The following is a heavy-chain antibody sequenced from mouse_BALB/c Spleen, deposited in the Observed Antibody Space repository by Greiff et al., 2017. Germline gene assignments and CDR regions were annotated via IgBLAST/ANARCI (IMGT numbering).Heavy chain of an antibody. Sequence: QVQLQQSGAELVRPGASVTLSCKASGYTFTDYEMHWVKQTPVHGLEWIGAIDPETGGTAYNQKFKGKATLTADKSSSTAYMELRSLTSEDSAVYYCTRDYGSRGFAYWGQGTLVTVSA. V-gene: IGHV1-15*01. J-gene: IGHJ3*01. D-gene: IGHD1-1*01. CDR3: TRDYGSRGFAY. CDR1: GYTFTDYE. CDR2: IDPETGGT.